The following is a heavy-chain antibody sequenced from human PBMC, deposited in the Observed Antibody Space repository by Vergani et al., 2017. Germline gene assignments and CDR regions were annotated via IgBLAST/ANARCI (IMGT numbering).Heavy chain of an antibody. CDR2: MIPILGIA. CDR1: GGTFSSYA. D-gene: IGHD2-21*01. CDR3: ARSRAYCTTPLFDY. Sequence: QVQLVQSGAEVKKPGASVKVSCKASGGTFSSYAISWVRQAPGQGLEWMGRMIPILGIANYAQKFQGRVTITADKSTSTAYMELSSLRSEDAPVCYCARSRAYCTTPLFDYWGQGTLVTVSS. J-gene: IGHJ4*02. V-gene: IGHV1-69*09.